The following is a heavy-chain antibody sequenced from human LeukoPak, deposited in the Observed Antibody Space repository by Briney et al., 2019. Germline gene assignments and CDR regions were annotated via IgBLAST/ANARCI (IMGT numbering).Heavy chain of an antibody. V-gene: IGHV3-21*01. CDR3: ARDRDGNIDP. D-gene: IGHD1/OR15-1a*01. CDR2: ISGTRNYT. Sequence: GGSLRLSCAASGFTFSSCSMNWVRQAPGKGLEWVSCISGTRNYTYYADSVKGRFTISRDNAKNSLYLQMNSLRAEDTAVYYSARDRDGNIDPWGQGTLVTVSS. J-gene: IGHJ5*02. CDR1: GFTFSSCS.